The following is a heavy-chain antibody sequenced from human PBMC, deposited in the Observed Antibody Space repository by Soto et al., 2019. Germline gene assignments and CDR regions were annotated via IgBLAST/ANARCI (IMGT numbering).Heavy chain of an antibody. CDR3: AKDQERELLLGHIDY. J-gene: IGHJ4*02. CDR2: ISYDGINK. Sequence: GGSLRLSCAASGFTFSSYGMHWVRQARGRGLEWVGVISYDGINKYYAHSVKGRYTNSTDNSKNTLYLQMNSLRAEDTALYYCAKDQERELLLGHIDYWGQGTLVTVSP. CDR1: GFTFSSYG. V-gene: IGHV3-30*18. D-gene: IGHD1-26*01.